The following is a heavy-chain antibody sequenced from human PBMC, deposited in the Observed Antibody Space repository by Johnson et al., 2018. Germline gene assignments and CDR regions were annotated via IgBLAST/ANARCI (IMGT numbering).Heavy chain of an antibody. J-gene: IGHJ3*02. D-gene: IGHD3-22*01. Sequence: QVQLVQSGAEVKKPGASVKVSCKASGYTFTSYSMHWVRLAPGQRLEWMGWINAGNGNTKYSQNFQGRVTIARETSASTAYMELSSLRSEDTALYYCAGNYYDGDAFDIWGQGTMVTVSS. V-gene: IGHV1-3*01. CDR1: GYTFTSYS. CDR3: AGNYYDGDAFDI. CDR2: INAGNGNT.